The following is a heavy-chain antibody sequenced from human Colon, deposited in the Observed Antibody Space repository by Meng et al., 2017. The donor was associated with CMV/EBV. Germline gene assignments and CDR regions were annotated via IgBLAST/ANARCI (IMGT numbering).Heavy chain of an antibody. CDR3: ARGKQAGFDL. V-gene: IGHV1-69*12. J-gene: IGHJ5*02. Sequence: VQLVQSGGEVNEPGSSVKVSCKASGGTLDTSTFNWVRPAPGQGLEWMGGIIPMFGSPSYSQKFRGRVTITADELEVNSLRSEDTAVYYCARGKQAGFDLWGQGTLVTVSS. CDR2: IIPMFGSP. CDR1: GGTLDTST. D-gene: IGHD6-13*01.